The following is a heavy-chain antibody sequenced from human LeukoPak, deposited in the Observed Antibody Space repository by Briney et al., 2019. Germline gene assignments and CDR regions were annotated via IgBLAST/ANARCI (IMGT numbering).Heavy chain of an antibody. J-gene: IGHJ4*02. V-gene: IGHV4-4*07. CDR3: ARELAVASRYFDY. D-gene: IGHD6-19*01. CDR2: IYSSGST. CDR1: GGSTTNYL. Sequence: SESLSLTCPVSGGSTTNYLWSWIRQPAGNGLEWIGRIYSSGSTNYTASLKSRVTMSVDTSKNQFSLKLSSVTAADTAVYYCARELAVASRYFDYWGQGTLVTVSS.